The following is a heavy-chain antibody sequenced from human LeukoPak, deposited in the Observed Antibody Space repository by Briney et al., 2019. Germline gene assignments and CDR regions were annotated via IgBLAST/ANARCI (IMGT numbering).Heavy chain of an antibody. Sequence: GGSLRLSCAASGFTFNSYSMNWVRQAPGKGLEWVSYISSSSSTIYYADSVKGRFTISRDNAKNSLYLQMNSLRAEDTAVYYCARGGAAAGIAFDIWGQGTMVTVSS. CDR2: ISSSSSTI. V-gene: IGHV3-48*04. CDR3: ARGGAAAGIAFDI. CDR1: GFTFNSYS. D-gene: IGHD6-13*01. J-gene: IGHJ3*02.